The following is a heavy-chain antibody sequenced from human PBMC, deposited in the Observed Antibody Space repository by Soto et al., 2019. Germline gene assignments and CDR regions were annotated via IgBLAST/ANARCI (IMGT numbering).Heavy chain of an antibody. CDR2: FYYRGST. J-gene: IGHJ4*02. CDR3: ARHPTVYSNFDY. D-gene: IGHD2-21*01. Sequence: PSETLSLTCTVFGGSISSSSYYWGWIRQPPGKGLEWIGSFYYRGSTYYNPSLQSRVTISVDTSKNQFSLKLSSVTAADTAVYYFARHPTVYSNFDYWGQGTLVTVSS. CDR1: GGSISSSSYY. V-gene: IGHV4-39*01.